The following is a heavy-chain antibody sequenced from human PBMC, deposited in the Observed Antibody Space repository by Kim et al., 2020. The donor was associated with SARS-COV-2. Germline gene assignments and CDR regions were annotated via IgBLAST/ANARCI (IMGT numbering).Heavy chain of an antibody. CDR2: IYYSGST. J-gene: IGHJ3*02. D-gene: IGHD1-7*01. CDR1: GGSISSSSYY. Sequence: SETLSLTCTVSGGSISSSSYYWGWIRQPPGKGLEWIGSIYYSGSTYYNPSLKSRVTISVDTSKNQFSLKLSSVTAADTAVYYCARRELLGAFDIWGQGT. V-gene: IGHV4-39*01. CDR3: ARRELLGAFDI.